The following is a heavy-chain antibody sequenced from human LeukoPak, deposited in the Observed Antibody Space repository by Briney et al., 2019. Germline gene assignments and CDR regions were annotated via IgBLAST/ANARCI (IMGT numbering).Heavy chain of an antibody. CDR3: ASSDEGSYSY. CDR2: ISSRSSYI. V-gene: IGHV3-21*01. D-gene: IGHD1-26*01. J-gene: IGHJ4*02. CDR1: GFTFSSYS. Sequence: GGSLRLSCAASGFTFSSYSMNWVRQAPGKGLEWVSSISSRSSYIYYADSVKGRFTISRDNAKNSLYLQMNSLRAEDTAVYYCASSDEGSYSYWGQGTLVTVSS.